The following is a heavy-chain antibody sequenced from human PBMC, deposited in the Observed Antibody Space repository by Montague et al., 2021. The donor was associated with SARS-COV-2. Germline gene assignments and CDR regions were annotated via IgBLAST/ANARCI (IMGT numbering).Heavy chain of an antibody. V-gene: IGHV3-15*01. Sequence: SLRLSCAASGFTFSNAWMSWVRQAPGKGLEWVGRIKSKTDGGTTDYAAPVKGRFTISRDDSKNTLYLQMNSLKTEDTAVYYCTTESYDYGDYVGQYYYYSMDVWGQGTTVTVSS. D-gene: IGHD4-17*01. CDR1: GFTFSNAW. CDR3: TTESYDYGDYVGQYYYYSMDV. J-gene: IGHJ6*02. CDR2: IKSKTDGGTT.